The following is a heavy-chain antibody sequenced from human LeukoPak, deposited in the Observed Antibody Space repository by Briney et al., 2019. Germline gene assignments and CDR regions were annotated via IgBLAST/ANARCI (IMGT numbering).Heavy chain of an antibody. CDR2: NYTTRST. D-gene: IGHD3-10*01. V-gene: IGHV4-4*07. CDR3: AREASMVRGVITNRAYYYYYYMDV. J-gene: IGHJ6*03. CDR1: GGSISSYY. Sequence: SETLSLTCTVAGGSISSYYWSWIRQPAGKGLDWIGRNYTTRSTHYNPSLKSRVTISVDTSKNQFSLKLSSVTAADTAVYYCAREASMVRGVITNRAYYYYYYMDVWGKGTTVTISS.